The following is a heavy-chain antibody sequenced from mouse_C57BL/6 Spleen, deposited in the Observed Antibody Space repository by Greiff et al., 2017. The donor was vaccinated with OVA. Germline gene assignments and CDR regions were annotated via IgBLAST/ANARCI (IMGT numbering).Heavy chain of an antibody. J-gene: IGHJ2*01. CDR1: GYTFTSYW. V-gene: IGHV1-69*01. CDR3: ARRYYGSFDY. Sequence: QVQLQQSGAELVMPGASVKLSCKASGYTFTSYWMHWVKQRPGQGLEWIGEIDPSDSYTNYNQKFKGKSTLTVDKSSSTAYMQLSSLTSEDSAVYYCARRYYGSFDYWGQGTTLTVSS. CDR2: IDPSDSYT. D-gene: IGHD1-1*01.